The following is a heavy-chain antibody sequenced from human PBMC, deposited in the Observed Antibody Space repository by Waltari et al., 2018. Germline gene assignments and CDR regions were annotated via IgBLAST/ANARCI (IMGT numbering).Heavy chain of an antibody. Sequence: QMQLVQSGPEVKKPGTSVKVSCKASGFTFTSSAVQWVRQARGQRLEWIGWIVGGSGNTNYAQKFQERVTITRDMSTSTAYMELSSLRSEDTAVYYCAAVVYYDSSGYYYAPDAFDIWGQGTMVTVSS. CDR2: IVGGSGNT. CDR3: AAVVYYDSSGYYYAPDAFDI. CDR1: GFTFTSSA. J-gene: IGHJ3*02. D-gene: IGHD3-22*01. V-gene: IGHV1-58*01.